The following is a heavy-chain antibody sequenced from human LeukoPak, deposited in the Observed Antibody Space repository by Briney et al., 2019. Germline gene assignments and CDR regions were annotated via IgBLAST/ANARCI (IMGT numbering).Heavy chain of an antibody. V-gene: IGHV3-30-3*01. CDR2: ISYDGSNK. CDR3: ARVIPRKKRELNVRWLQNSTYYYYGMDV. Sequence: GGSLRLSCAASGFTFSSYAMHWVRQAPGKGLEWVAVISYDGSNKYYADSVKGRFTISRDNSKNTLYLQMNSLRAEDTAVYYCARVIPRKKRELNVRWLQNSTYYYYGMDVWGQGTTVTVSS. D-gene: IGHD4-17*01. CDR1: GFTFSSYA. J-gene: IGHJ6*02.